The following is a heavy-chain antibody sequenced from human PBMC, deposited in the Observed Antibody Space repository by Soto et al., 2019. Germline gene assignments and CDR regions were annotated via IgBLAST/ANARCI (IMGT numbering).Heavy chain of an antibody. V-gene: IGHV3-74*01. CDR1: GFTFSSYW. D-gene: IGHD3-3*01. CDR2: INSDGSST. J-gene: IGHJ6*02. CDR3: ARVQIFGVVITNYYYYGMDV. Sequence: PGGSLRLSCAASGFTFSSYWMHWVRQAPGKGLVWVSRINSDGSSTSYADSVKGRFTISRDNAKNTLYLQMNSLRAEDTAVYYCARVQIFGVVITNYYYYGMDVWGQGTTVTVSS.